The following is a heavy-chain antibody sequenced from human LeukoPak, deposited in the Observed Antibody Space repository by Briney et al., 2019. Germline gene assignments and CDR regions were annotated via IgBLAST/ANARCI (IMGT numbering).Heavy chain of an antibody. Sequence: ASVKVSCKASGYTFTDYYMHWVRQAPGQGLEWMGWINPNSGDTNFAQEFQGWVTMTRDTSISTAYIELSRSRSDDTAMYYCARASPVAAAGTAYFHHWGQGTLVTVSS. CDR3: ARASPVAAAGTAYFHH. CDR2: INPNSGDT. V-gene: IGHV1-2*04. J-gene: IGHJ1*01. D-gene: IGHD6-13*01. CDR1: GYTFTDYY.